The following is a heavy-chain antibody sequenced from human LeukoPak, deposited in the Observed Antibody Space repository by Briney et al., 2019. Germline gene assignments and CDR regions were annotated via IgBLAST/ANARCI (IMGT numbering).Heavy chain of an antibody. CDR1: GYSISSGYY. V-gene: IGHV4-38-2*01. D-gene: IGHD6-13*01. Sequence: SETLSLTCAVSGYSISSGYYWGWIRPPPGKGLEWIGSIYYSGSTYYNPSLKSRVTISVDTSKNQFSLKLSSVTAADTAVYYCARGSSSLDYFDYWGQGTLVTVSS. CDR3: ARGSSSLDYFDY. J-gene: IGHJ4*02. CDR2: IYYSGST.